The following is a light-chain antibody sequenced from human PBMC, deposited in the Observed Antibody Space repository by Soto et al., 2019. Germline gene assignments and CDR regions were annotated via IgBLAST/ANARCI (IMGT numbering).Light chain of an antibody. Sequence: QSALTQPASVSGSPGQSITISCTGTSNDVGGYNYVSWYQQHPGKAPQLIIYEVSNRPSGVSHRFSGSKSGDTASLTISGLQAEDGADYYCCSFTTSTTYVFGTGTKVTVL. J-gene: IGLJ1*01. CDR3: CSFTTSTTYV. V-gene: IGLV2-14*01. CDR2: EVS. CDR1: SNDVGGYNY.